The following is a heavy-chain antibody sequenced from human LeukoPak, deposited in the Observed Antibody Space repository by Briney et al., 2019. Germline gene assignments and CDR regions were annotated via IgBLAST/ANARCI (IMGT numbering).Heavy chain of an antibody. CDR3: ASVEGSGNYYPDF. Sequence: GGSLRLSCAASGFIFSSYGMHWVRQAPGKGLEWMTFIRYDGSDKYYADSVKGRFTISRDNSQNTLYLQMNSLRAEDTAVYYCASVEGSGNYYPDFWGQGTLVTVSS. CDR2: IRYDGSDK. D-gene: IGHD3-10*01. J-gene: IGHJ4*02. CDR1: GFIFSSYG. V-gene: IGHV3-30*02.